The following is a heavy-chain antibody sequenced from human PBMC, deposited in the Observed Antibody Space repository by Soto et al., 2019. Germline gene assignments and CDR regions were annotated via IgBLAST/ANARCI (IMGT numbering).Heavy chain of an antibody. D-gene: IGHD3-22*01. Sequence: ASVKVSCKVSGYTLTELSMHWVRQAPGKGLEWMGGFDPEDGETIYAQKFQGRVTMTEDTSTDTAYMELSSLRSEDTAVYYCATYAYYDSSGYSHFEYWGQGTLVTVS. CDR1: GYTLTELS. V-gene: IGHV1-24*01. J-gene: IGHJ4*02. CDR2: FDPEDGET. CDR3: ATYAYYDSSGYSHFEY.